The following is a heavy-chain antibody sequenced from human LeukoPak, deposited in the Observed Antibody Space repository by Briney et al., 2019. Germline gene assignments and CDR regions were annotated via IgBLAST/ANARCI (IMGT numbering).Heavy chain of an antibody. D-gene: IGHD3-3*01. J-gene: IGHJ4*02. CDR3: ARVTAASLTIPEGLHYFDY. CDR2: ISGYNGNT. V-gene: IGHV1-18*01. CDR1: GYTFSTYG. Sequence: ASVKVSCKASGYTFSTYGISWVRQAPGQGLEWMGWISGYNGNTNYAQKFQGRVTMTTDTSTSTAYMGLRRLRSDDTAVYYCARVTAASLTIPEGLHYFDYWGQGTLVTVSS.